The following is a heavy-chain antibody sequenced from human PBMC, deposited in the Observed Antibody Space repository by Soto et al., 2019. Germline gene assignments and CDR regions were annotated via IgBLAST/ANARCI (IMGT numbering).Heavy chain of an antibody. Sequence: QVRLQESGPGLVEPSETLSLTCTVSGGSISPSYWNWVRQPPGKRLEWIGCIHYTGNTYYTPSLKSRVTISRDTSHNPFSLEVTSVTAADTAMYYCAAGLDHNKVGSWGQGTLVTVSS. CDR3: AAGLDHNKVGS. CDR1: GGSISPSY. V-gene: IGHV4-59*01. CDR2: IHYTGNT. D-gene: IGHD3-16*01. J-gene: IGHJ5*01.